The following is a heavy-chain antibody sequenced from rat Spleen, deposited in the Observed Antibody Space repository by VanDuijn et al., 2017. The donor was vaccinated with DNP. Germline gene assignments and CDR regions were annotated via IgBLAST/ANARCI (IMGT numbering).Heavy chain of an antibody. D-gene: IGHD4-1*01. Sequence: QVQLKESGPGLVQPSQTLSLACSVSGFSLIGYNVHWVRQPPGKDLEWMGVIWNTGGTQYNSALKTRLTISRDTSKSQFFLRLNSLQTEDTATYYCARDWDGYNIDYWGQGVMVTVSS. CDR2: IWNTGGT. CDR1: GFSLIGYN. J-gene: IGHJ2*01. CDR3: ARDWDGYNIDY. V-gene: IGHV2-41*01.